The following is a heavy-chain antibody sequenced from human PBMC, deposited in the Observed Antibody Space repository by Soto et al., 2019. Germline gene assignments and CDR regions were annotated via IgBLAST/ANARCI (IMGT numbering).Heavy chain of an antibody. V-gene: IGHV4-34*01. J-gene: IGHJ4*02. CDR2: INHSGST. CDR1: GGSFSGYY. Sequence: SETLSLTCAVYGGSFSGYYWSWIRQPPGKGLEWIGEINHSGSTNYNPSLKSRVTISVDTSKNQFSLKLSSVTAADTAVYYCARGDTISLDYWGQGTRVTVSS. CDR3: ARGDTISLDY. D-gene: IGHD3-9*01.